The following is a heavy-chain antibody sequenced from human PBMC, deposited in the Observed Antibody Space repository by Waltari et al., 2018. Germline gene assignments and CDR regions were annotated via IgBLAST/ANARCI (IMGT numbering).Heavy chain of an antibody. J-gene: IGHJ4*02. CDR1: GGSISSYY. Sequence: QVQLQESGPGLVKPSETLSLTCTVSGGSISSYYWSWIRQPPGKGLEWIGYIYYSGSTNYNPSLKSRVTISVDTSKNQFSLKLSSVTAADTAVYYCARALYYDSSGYYYGFDYWGQGTLVTVSS. CDR3: ARALYYDSSGYYYGFDY. V-gene: IGHV4-59*01. CDR2: IYYSGST. D-gene: IGHD3-22*01.